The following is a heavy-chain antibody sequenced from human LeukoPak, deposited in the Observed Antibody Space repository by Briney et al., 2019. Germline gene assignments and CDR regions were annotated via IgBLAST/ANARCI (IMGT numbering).Heavy chain of an antibody. CDR2: IRRDGSTI. CDR3: ARDFNPSCGDNCYIDAFDI. CDR1: GFMLSNYW. Sequence: GGSLRLSCAASGFMLSNYWMTWVRQAPGKGLEWVANIRRDGSTIHYLDSVRGRFTISRDNAKNSLYLQMDSLRAEDTAMYYCARDFNPSCGDNCYIDAFDIWGQGTMVTVSS. D-gene: IGHD2-21*01. J-gene: IGHJ3*02. V-gene: IGHV3-7*01.